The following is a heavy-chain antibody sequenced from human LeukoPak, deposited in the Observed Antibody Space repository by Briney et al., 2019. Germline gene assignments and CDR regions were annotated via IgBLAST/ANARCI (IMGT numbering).Heavy chain of an antibody. CDR2: INHSGST. J-gene: IGHJ6*03. CDR1: GGSFSGYY. D-gene: IGHD3-3*01. CDR3: ARCPHSPIWSGYYYYMDV. V-gene: IGHV4-34*01. Sequence: SETLSLTCAVYGGSFSGYYWNWIRQPPGKGLEWIGEINHSGSTNYNPSLKSRVTISVDTSKNQFSLKLSSVTAADTAVYYCARCPHSPIWSGYYYYMDVWGKGTTVTISS.